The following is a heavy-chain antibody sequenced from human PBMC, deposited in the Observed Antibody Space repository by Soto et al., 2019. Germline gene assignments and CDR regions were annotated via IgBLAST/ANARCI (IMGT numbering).Heavy chain of an antibody. CDR1: GFSFSTYW. V-gene: IGHV3-7*04. CDR3: MGEGGVT. CDR2: INQDGSDK. Sequence: EVQLVESGGDLVQPGGSLRLSCAASGFSFSTYWMSWVRQAPGKGLEWVAHINQDGSDKYYVDSVKGRFPISRDDTKNSLFLQMNSLRAEETVVYYCMGEGGVTGGQGTLVSVSS. D-gene: IGHD3-16*01. J-gene: IGHJ4*02.